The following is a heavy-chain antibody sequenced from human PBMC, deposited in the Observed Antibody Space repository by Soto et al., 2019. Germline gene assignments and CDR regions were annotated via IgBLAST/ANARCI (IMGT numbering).Heavy chain of an antibody. CDR3: ARDKHVPKGGSDY. Sequence: EVQLVESGGGLVQPGGSLRLSCGVSGFTFSNYWMTWVRQAPGKGLEWVANIEEDGSEKNYVDSVKGRFTISRDNSKNSLYLQMNSLRAEDTAVYFCARDKHVPKGGSDYWGQGTLVTVSS. V-gene: IGHV3-7*01. CDR2: IEEDGSEK. CDR1: GFTFSNYW. J-gene: IGHJ4*02. D-gene: IGHD2-15*01.